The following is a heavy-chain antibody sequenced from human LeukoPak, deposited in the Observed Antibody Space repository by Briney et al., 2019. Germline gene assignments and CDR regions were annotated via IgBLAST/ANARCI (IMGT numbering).Heavy chain of an antibody. V-gene: IGHV3-23*01. CDR3: ANGVRFASDWYIDS. J-gene: IGHJ4*02. CDR2: IRTSDSSA. Sequence: GGSLRLSCTVSGFILNNFAMNWVRQAPGKGLEWVSVIRTSDSSAQYADSVKGRFTISRDTAKNTLYLQMNSLTAEDTAVYYCANGVRFASDWYIDSWGQGTLVAVSS. D-gene: IGHD6-19*01. CDR1: GFILNNFA.